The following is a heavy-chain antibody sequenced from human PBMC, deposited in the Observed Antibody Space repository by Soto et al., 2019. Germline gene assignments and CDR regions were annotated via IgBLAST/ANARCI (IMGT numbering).Heavy chain of an antibody. D-gene: IGHD2-21*02. V-gene: IGHV1-18*01. CDR1: GYTFTRYG. CDR3: AREGDVPYYYYGMDV. CDR2: ISGYDGRT. Sequence: QVHLVQSGAEVKKPGASVKVSCKTSGYTFTRYGISWVRQAPGQGLEWMGWISGYDGRTNFAQKVQDRVTMTTDTSRSTVCMELRSLSSDDTAVYYCAREGDVPYYYYGMDVWGQGTTVTVSS. J-gene: IGHJ6*02.